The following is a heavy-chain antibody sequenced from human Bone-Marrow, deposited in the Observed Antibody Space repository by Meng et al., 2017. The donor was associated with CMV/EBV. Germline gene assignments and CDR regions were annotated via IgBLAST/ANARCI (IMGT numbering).Heavy chain of an antibody. CDR1: GFTFSSYE. D-gene: IGHD6-19*01. V-gene: IGHV3-21*01. CDR3: ARYGEQWLVLYGMDV. J-gene: IGHJ6*02. Sequence: GGSLRLSCAASGFTFSSYEMNWVRQAPGKGLEWVSSISSSSSYIYYADSVKGRFTISRDNAKNSLYLQMNSLRAEDTAVYYCARYGEQWLVLYGMDVWGQGTTVTVSS. CDR2: ISSSSSYI.